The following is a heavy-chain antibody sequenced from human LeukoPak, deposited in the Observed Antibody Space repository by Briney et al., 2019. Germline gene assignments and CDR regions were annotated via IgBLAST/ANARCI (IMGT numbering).Heavy chain of an antibody. D-gene: IGHD3-22*01. J-gene: IGHJ4*02. CDR1: XFSXSNYX. V-gene: IGHV3-11*01. CDR3: AREQWFRWEY. CDR2: IPNDDSVI. Sequence: GGSLRLSCEASXFSXSNYXXXXVXXXXXXXXXCISYIPNDDSVIYYADSVRGRLSVSRDSAKNSLSLQLNSLRAEDTAVYYCAREQWFRWEYWGQGILVTVSS.